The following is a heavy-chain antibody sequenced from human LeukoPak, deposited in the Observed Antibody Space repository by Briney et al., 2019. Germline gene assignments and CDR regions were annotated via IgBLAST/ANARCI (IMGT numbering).Heavy chain of an antibody. CDR2: IKSKTDGGTT. V-gene: IGHV3-15*01. CDR3: TTIGYCSSTSCSEPEYFQH. J-gene: IGHJ1*01. D-gene: IGHD2-2*03. Sequence: PGGSLRLSCAASGFTFSNAWMSWVRQAPGKGLEWVGRIKSKTDGGTTDYAAPVKGRFTISRDDSKNTLYLQMNSLKTEDTAVYYCTTIGYCSSTSCSEPEYFQHWGQGTLVTVSS. CDR1: GFTFSNAW.